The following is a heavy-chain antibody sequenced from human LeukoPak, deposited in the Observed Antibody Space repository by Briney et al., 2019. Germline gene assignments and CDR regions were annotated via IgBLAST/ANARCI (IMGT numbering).Heavy chain of an antibody. J-gene: IGHJ4*02. V-gene: IGHV5-10-1*01. D-gene: IGHD6-19*01. CDR2: IDPSDSHT. CDR1: GYSFTTYW. Sequence: KFGESLKISCKGSGYSFTTYWISWVRQMPGKGLEWMGRIDPSDSHTNYSTSFQGHVTISADKSISTAYLHWSSLKASDTAMYYCAKLDSSGWQFDYWGQGTLVTVSS. CDR3: AKLDSSGWQFDY.